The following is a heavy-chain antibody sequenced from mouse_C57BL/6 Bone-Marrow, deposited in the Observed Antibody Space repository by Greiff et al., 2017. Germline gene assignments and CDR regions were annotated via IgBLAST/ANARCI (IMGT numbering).Heavy chain of an antibody. V-gene: IGHV1-62-2*01. Sequence: VQLQQSGAELVKPGASVKMSCKASGYTFTEYTIHWVQQRSGQGLEWIGWFYPGRGSITYNEKFKDKATLTADKSSSTVYMELSRWTSDDAAVYFCARHVYASWFAYWGQGTLVTVSA. CDR2: FYPGRGSI. CDR1: GYTFTEYT. D-gene: IGHD2-14*01. CDR3: ARHVYASWFAY. J-gene: IGHJ3*01.